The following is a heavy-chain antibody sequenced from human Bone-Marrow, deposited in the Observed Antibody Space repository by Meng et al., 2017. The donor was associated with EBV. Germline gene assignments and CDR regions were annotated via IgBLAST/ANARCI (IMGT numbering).Heavy chain of an antibody. CDR1: GCSISSYY. CDR3: AREKGGGAQDY. CDR2: IYYSGSS. J-gene: IGHJ4*02. D-gene: IGHD2-15*01. V-gene: IGHV4-59*01. Sequence: QGQLQEAGPGLVKPSETLSLTCTVSGCSISSYYWSWIRQPPGKGLEWIGYIYYSGSSNYNPSLKSRVTISVDTSKNQFSLKLSSVTAADTAVYYCAREKGGGAQDYWGQGTLVTVSS.